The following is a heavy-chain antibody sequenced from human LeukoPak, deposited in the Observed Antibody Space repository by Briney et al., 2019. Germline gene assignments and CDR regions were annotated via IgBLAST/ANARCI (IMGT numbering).Heavy chain of an antibody. Sequence: GSLRLSCAASGFTFSSYWMSWVRQAPGKGLEWVANKKEDGSEKYYVDSVKGRFTISRDNAKNSLYLQMNSLRAEDTAVYYCARHQLFHYYGSGSYSRSENWFDPGGQGTLVTVSS. CDR2: KKEDGSEK. J-gene: IGHJ5*02. V-gene: IGHV3-7*03. D-gene: IGHD3-10*01. CDR1: GFTFSSYW. CDR3: ARHQLFHYYGSGSYSRSENWFDP.